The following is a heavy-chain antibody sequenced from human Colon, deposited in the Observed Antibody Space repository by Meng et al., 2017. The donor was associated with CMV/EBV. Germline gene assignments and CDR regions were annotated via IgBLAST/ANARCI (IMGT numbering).Heavy chain of an antibody. CDR3: ARDRADLYGGGFDP. V-gene: IGHV3-48*03. D-gene: IGHD4-23*01. Sequence: GGSLRLACAASGFTFSSFEMNWVRQAPGKGLEWVSYISSFGNTIFYADSVKGRFTISRDNAKNSLYLQVNSLRAEDTAVYYCARDRADLYGGGFDPWGQGTLVTVSS. J-gene: IGHJ5*02. CDR1: GFTFSSFE. CDR2: ISSFGNTI.